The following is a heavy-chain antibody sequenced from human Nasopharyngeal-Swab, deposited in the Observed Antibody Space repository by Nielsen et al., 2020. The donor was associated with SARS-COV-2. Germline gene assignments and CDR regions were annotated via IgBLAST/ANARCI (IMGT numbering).Heavy chain of an antibody. D-gene: IGHD3-3*01. J-gene: IGHJ5*02. CDR2: INHSGST. V-gene: IGHV4-34*01. Sequence: WIRQHPGKGLEWIGEINHSGSTNYNPSRKSRDTISVDTSKNQFSLKLSSVTAADTAVYYCARAPPYYDFWSGYYKGWFDPWGQGTLVTVSS. CDR3: ARAPPYYDFWSGYYKGWFDP.